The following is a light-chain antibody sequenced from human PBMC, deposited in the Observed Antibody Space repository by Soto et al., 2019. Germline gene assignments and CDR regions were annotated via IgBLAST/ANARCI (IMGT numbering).Light chain of an antibody. V-gene: IGLV2-23*02. Sequence: QSVLTQPASVSGSPGQSITFSCTGTSSDVGTYNLVSWYQQHPGKAPKLIISEVNKWPSGVSNRFSGSKSGNTASLTISGLQAEDEADYYCCSYAGSSTWVFGGGTKVTVL. J-gene: IGLJ3*02. CDR1: SSDVGTYNL. CDR2: EVN. CDR3: CSYAGSSTWV.